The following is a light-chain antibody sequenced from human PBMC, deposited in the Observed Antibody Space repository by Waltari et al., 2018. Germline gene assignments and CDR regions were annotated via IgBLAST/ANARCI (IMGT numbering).Light chain of an antibody. Sequence: EIVLTQSPGTLSLSPGERATLSCSASQSVGKSLAWYQQRPGQAPRLLIYDASTRATGTPGRFRGSGFGTDFSLAISSLEPEDFAVYFCQHYVNLPVTFGQGTKVEI. CDR3: QHYVNLPVT. CDR2: DAS. V-gene: IGKV3-20*01. J-gene: IGKJ1*01. CDR1: QSVGKS.